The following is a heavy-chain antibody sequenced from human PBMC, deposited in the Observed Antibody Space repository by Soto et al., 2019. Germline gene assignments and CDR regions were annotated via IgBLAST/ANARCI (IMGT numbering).Heavy chain of an antibody. CDR2: IRSKANSYAT. D-gene: IGHD4-4*01. CDR1: GFTFSGSA. J-gene: IGHJ5*02. Sequence: GESLKISCAASGFTFSGSAMHWVRQASGKGLEWVGRIRSKANSYATAYAASVKGRFTISRDDSKNTAYLQMNSLKTEDTAVYYCTRPTTDPSTGFDPWGQGTLVTVSS. V-gene: IGHV3-73*01. CDR3: TRPTTDPSTGFDP.